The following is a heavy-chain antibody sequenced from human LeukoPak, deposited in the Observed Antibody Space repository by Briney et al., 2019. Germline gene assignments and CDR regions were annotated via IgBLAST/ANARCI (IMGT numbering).Heavy chain of an antibody. CDR1: GYTFTSYV. V-gene: IGHV1-69*13. D-gene: IGHD3-22*01. J-gene: IGHJ4*02. CDR2: IIPIFGTA. Sequence: ASVKVSCKASGYTFTSYVVHWVRQAPGRGLEWMGGIIPIFGTANYAQKFQGRVTITADESTSTAYMELSSLRSEDTAVYYCARSDLGIYYYDSSGYYLFRYWGQGTLVTVSS. CDR3: ARSDLGIYYYDSSGYYLFRY.